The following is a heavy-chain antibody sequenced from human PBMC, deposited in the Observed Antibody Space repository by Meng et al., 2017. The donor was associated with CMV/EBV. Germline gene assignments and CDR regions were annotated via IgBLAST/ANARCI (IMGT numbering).Heavy chain of an antibody. D-gene: IGHD1-26*01. CDR2: INSDGSST. J-gene: IGHJ4*02. Sequence: GGSLRLSCAASGFTFSSYWMHWVRQAPGKGLVWVSRINSDGSSTSYADSVKGRFTISRDTAKNTLYLQMNSLRAEDTAVYYCARGAHSGSYYFLDFSLPDYWGQGTLVTVSS. V-gene: IGHV3-74*01. CDR1: GFTFSSYW. CDR3: ARGAHSGSYYFLDFSLPDY.